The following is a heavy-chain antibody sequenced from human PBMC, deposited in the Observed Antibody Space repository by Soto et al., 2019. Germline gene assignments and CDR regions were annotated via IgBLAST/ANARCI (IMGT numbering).Heavy chain of an antibody. CDR1: GFTFSSYA. Sequence: EVQLLESGGGLVQPGGSLRLSCEASGFTFSSYAMSWVRQAPGQGLEWVSAISGSGGSTYYADSVKGRFTISRDNSKNTLYLQMNSLRAEDTAVYYCAKAEVVLAATPWYFDYWGQGTLVNVSS. J-gene: IGHJ4*02. D-gene: IGHD2-15*01. CDR2: ISGSGGST. CDR3: AKAEVVLAATPWYFDY. V-gene: IGHV3-23*01.